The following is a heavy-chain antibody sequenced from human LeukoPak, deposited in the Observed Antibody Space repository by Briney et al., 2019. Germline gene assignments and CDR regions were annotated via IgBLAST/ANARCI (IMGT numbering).Heavy chain of an antibody. D-gene: IGHD2-2*01. V-gene: IGHV3-23*01. CDR1: GFTFSSYA. Sequence: GGSLRLSCAASGFTFSSYAMNWVRQSPGKGLEWVSAISGSGTTTYYADSVGGRFTISRDNSKNTLYLQMNSLRAEDTAVYYCAKGSAESCSGTNCYSQRLWGQGTLVTVSS. CDR3: AKGSAESCSGTNCYSQRL. J-gene: IGHJ4*02. CDR2: ISGSGTTT.